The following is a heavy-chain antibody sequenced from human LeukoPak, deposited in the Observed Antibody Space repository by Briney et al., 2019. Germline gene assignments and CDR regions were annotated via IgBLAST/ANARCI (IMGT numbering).Heavy chain of an antibody. CDR3: VKGGWLGD. Sequence: PGGSLRLSCAASGFAFSTNIMTWVRQAPGRGLEWVSVISGSDGSTDYADSVKGRFTISRDNSKNMLYLQMNSLRAEDTAVYYCVKGGWLGDWGQGTLVTVSS. CDR1: GFAFSTNI. V-gene: IGHV3-23*01. CDR2: ISGSDGST. D-gene: IGHD5-12*01. J-gene: IGHJ4*02.